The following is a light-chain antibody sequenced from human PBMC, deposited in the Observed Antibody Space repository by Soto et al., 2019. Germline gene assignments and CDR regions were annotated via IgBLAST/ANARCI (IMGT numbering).Light chain of an antibody. V-gene: IGKV3-20*01. J-gene: IGKJ3*01. CDR3: QQYYSSPPT. Sequence: EIVLTQSPGTLSLSPGERATLSCRASQSVSSSYLAWYQQKPGQAPRLLIYGASSRATGIPDRFSGSGSGTDFTLTISSLEPEDFAVYYCQQYYSSPPTFGPGTKVEIK. CDR1: QSVSSSY. CDR2: GAS.